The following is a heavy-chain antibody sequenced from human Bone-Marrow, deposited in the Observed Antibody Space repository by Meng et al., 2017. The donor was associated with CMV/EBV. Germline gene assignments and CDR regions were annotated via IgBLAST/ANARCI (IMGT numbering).Heavy chain of an antibody. CDR3: ARNTLYYDVWSGYYDYYGMDV. D-gene: IGHD3-3*01. J-gene: IGHJ6*02. Sequence: ASVKVSCKASGYTFTSYYMHWVRQAPGQGLEWMGIINPSGGSTSYAQKFQGRVTISVDTSKNQFSLKLSSVTAADTAVYYCARNTLYYDVWSGYYDYYGMDVWGQGTTVTVSS. CDR2: INPSGGST. V-gene: IGHV1-46*01. CDR1: GYTFTSYY.